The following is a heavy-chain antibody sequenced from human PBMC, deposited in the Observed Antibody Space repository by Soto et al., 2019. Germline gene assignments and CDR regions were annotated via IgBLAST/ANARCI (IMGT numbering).Heavy chain of an antibody. CDR3: AKDRCTNGVCYYYYYYGMDV. Sequence: AGGSLRLSCAASGFTFSSYGMHWVRQAPGKGLEWVAVISYDGSNKYYADSVKGRFTISRDNSKNTLYLQMNSLRAEDTAVYYCAKDRCTNGVCYYYYYYGMDVWGQGTTVTVSS. V-gene: IGHV3-30*18. J-gene: IGHJ6*02. D-gene: IGHD2-8*01. CDR1: GFTFSSYG. CDR2: ISYDGSNK.